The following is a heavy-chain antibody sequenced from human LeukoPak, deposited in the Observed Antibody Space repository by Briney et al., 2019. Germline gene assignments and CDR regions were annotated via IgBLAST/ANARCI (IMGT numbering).Heavy chain of an antibody. CDR3: ARDYYASGSYGWFDP. J-gene: IGHJ5*02. V-gene: IGHV3-74*01. Sequence: GGSLRLSCAASGFTFSTYWMHWVRQAPGKGLVWVSRINTDGSTTRYADSVKGRFTISRDSAKNTLYLQMNSLRAGDTAVYYCARDYYASGSYGWFDPWGQGSLVTVSS. CDR1: GFTFSTYW. D-gene: IGHD3-10*01. CDR2: INTDGSTT.